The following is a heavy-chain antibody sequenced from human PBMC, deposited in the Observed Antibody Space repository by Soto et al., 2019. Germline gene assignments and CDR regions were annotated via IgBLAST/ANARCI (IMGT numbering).Heavy chain of an antibody. CDR3: AADRYYGSGSYPYYFDY. CDR2: IVVGSGNT. Sequence: SGKVSCKASGFTFTSSAVQWVRQARGQRLEWIGWIVVGSGNTNYAQKFQERVTITRDMSTSTAYMELSSLRSEDTAVYYCAADRYYGSGSYPYYFDYWGQGTLVTVSS. D-gene: IGHD3-10*01. V-gene: IGHV1-58*01. CDR1: GFTFTSSA. J-gene: IGHJ4*02.